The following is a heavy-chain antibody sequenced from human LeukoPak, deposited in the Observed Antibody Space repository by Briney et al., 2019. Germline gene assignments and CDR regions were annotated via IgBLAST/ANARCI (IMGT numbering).Heavy chain of an antibody. CDR3: ARMYFDSSGSTRYFDN. D-gene: IGHD3-22*01. V-gene: IGHV4-4*07. CDR1: GGSISSYY. CDR2: IYTSGST. J-gene: IGHJ4*02. Sequence: SETLSLTCTVSGGSISSYYWSWIRQPAEKGLEWIGRIYTSGSTNYNPSLKSRVTISVDTSKNQFSLKLSSVTAADTAVYYCARMYFDSSGSTRYFDNWGQGTLVTASS.